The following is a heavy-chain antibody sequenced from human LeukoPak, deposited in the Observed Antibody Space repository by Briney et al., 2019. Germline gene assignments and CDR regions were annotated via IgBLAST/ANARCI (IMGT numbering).Heavy chain of an antibody. CDR1: GFTVSSNY. CDR3: ARGMRYSTGWHYFDY. Sequence: GGSLRLSCAASGFTVSSNYMSWVRQAPGKGLECVSVIYSGGSTYYADSVKGRFTISRDNSKNTVYFQMTSLRAEDTAIYYCARGMRYSTGWHYFDYWGQGTLVTVSS. J-gene: IGHJ4*02. V-gene: IGHV3-66*01. CDR2: IYSGGST. D-gene: IGHD6-19*01.